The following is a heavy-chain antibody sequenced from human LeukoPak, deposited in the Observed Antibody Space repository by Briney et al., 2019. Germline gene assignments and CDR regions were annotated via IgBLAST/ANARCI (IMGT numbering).Heavy chain of an antibody. J-gene: IGHJ4*02. V-gene: IGHV3-21*04. D-gene: IGHD3-22*01. CDR3: ATDHQSYYDSSGYYLAY. Sequence: GGSLRLSCAASGFTFSTYTMNWVRQAPGKGLEWVSSVSSTSSYMYYADSMKGRFTISRDNSKNTLYLQMNSLRAEDTAVYYCATDHQSYYDSSGYYLAYWGQGTLVTVSS. CDR1: GFTFSTYT. CDR2: VSSTSSYM.